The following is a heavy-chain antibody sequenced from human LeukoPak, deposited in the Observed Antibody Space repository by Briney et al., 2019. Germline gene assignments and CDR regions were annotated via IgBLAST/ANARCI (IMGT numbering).Heavy chain of an antibody. Sequence: SETLSRTCTVSGGSISSSSYYWGWIRQPPGKGLEWIGSAYYSGSTYHNPSLKSRVTISVDTSKNQFSLKLSSVTAADTAVYYCARGYYHTLSAYHHAFDIWGRGTLVTVSS. CDR3: ARGYYHTLSAYHHAFDI. CDR2: AYYSGST. J-gene: IGHJ3*02. V-gene: IGHV4-39*07. D-gene: IGHD3-9*01. CDR1: GGSISSSSYY.